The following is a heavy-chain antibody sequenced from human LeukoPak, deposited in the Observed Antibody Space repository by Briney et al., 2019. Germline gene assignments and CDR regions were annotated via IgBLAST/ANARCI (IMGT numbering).Heavy chain of an antibody. D-gene: IGHD3-10*01. Sequence: SETLSLTCTVSGGSITDYCWSWIRQPPGGGLEWIAFICSGGRTMSNPSLKSRATMSLDTSRSQFSLEVTSVTAADTAFYYCARHQNSGTYPLDYWGQGTLVTVSS. CDR1: GGSITDYC. CDR2: ICSGGRT. J-gene: IGHJ4*02. CDR3: ARHQNSGTYPLDY. V-gene: IGHV4-59*08.